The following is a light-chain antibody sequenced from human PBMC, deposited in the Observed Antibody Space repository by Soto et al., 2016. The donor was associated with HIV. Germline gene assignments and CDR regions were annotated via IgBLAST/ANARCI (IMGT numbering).Light chain of an antibody. CDR3: QQYDSYST. V-gene: IGKV1-5*03. CDR1: QSISNW. Sequence: DIQMTQSPSTLSASVGDRVIITCRASQSISNWLAWYQQKPGKAPKLLIYKASTLKSGVPSRFSGSGSGTEFTLTISSLQPDDFATYHCQQYDSYSTFGQGTKVGIK. J-gene: IGKJ1*01. CDR2: KAS.